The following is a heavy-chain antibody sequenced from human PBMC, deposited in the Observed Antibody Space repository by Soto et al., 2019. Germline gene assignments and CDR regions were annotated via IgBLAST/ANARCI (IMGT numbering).Heavy chain of an antibody. CDR2: INPSGGST. CDR1: GYTFTSYY. Sequence: QVQLVQSGAEVKKPGASVNVSCKASGYTFTSYYMHWVRQAPGQGLEWMGIINPSGGSTSYAQKFQGRVTMTRDTSTSTVYMELSSLRSEDTAVYYCARDQGEWRFAYWGQGTLVTVSS. V-gene: IGHV1-46*01. CDR3: ARDQGEWRFAY. D-gene: IGHD3-16*01. J-gene: IGHJ4*02.